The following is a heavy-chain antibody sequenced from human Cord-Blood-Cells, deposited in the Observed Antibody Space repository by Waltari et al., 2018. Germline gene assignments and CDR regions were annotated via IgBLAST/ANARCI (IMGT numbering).Heavy chain of an antibody. V-gene: IGHV1-2*02. CDR2: INPNSGGT. CDR3: ARSKDYYGSGSYFDY. J-gene: IGHJ4*02. D-gene: IGHD3-10*01. CDR1: GYTFTGYY. Sequence: QVQLVQSGAEVKKPGASVKVSCKASGYTFTGYYMHWVRQAPGQGLEWMGWINPNSGGTNYAQKFQGRVTMTRDTSISTAYMELSRLRSDDTAVYYCARSKDYYGSGSYFDYWGQGTLVTVPS.